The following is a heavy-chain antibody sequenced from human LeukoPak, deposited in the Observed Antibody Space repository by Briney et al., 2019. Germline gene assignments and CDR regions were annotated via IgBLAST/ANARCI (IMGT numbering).Heavy chain of an antibody. CDR1: GGSISSSSYY. J-gene: IGHJ6*03. CDR2: IYYSGST. CDR3: ARVRRTYYYMDV. V-gene: IGHV4-39*07. Sequence: SETLSLTCTVSGGSISSSSYYCGWIRQPPGKGLEWIGSIYYSGSTYYNPSLKSRVTISVDTSKNQFSLKLSSVTAADTAVYYCARVRRTYYYMDVWGKGTTVTVSS.